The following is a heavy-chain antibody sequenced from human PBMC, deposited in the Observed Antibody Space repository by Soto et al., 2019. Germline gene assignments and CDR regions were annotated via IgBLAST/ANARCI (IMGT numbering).Heavy chain of an antibody. D-gene: IGHD3-22*01. CDR1: GGTFSSYA. V-gene: IGHV1-69*13. J-gene: IGHJ4*02. Sequence: SVKVSWKASGGTFSSYAISWVRQAPGQGLEWMGGIIPIFGTANYAQKFQGRVTITADESTSTAYMELSSLRSEDTAVYYCARGNGRVSYDSPLAFDYWGQGTLVTVSS. CDR3: ARGNGRVSYDSPLAFDY. CDR2: IIPIFGTA.